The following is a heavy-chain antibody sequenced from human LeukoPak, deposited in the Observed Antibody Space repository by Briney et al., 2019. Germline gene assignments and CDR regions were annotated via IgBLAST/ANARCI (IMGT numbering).Heavy chain of an antibody. CDR1: GGSISSSSYY. D-gene: IGHD3-22*01. CDR3: ARHYYDSSGYLWFDP. V-gene: IGHV4-39*01. Sequence: SETLSLTCTVSGGSISSSSYYWGWIRQPPGKGLEWIGSIYYSGSTYYNPSLKGRVTISVDTSKNQFSLKLSSVTAADTAVYYCARHYYDSSGYLWFDPWGQGTLVAVSS. CDR2: IYYSGST. J-gene: IGHJ5*02.